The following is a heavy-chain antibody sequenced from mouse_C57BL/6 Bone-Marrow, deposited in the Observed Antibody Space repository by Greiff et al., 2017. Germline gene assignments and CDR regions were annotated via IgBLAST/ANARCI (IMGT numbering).Heavy chain of an antibody. D-gene: IGHD1-1*01. CDR3: TSSFITTVVRDY. CDR2: IWSGGST. CDR1: GFSLTSYG. J-gene: IGHJ2*01. V-gene: IGHV2-2*01. Sequence: QVQLQQSGPGLVQPSQSLSITCTVSGFSLTSYGVHWVRQSPGKGLEWLGVIWSGGSTDYNAAFISILSISKDNSKSQVFFKMNSLQSDDTAIYYCTSSFITTVVRDYWGQGTTLTVSS.